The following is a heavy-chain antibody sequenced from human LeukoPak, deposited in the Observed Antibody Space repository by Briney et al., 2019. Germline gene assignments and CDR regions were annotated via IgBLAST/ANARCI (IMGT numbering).Heavy chain of an antibody. Sequence: SQTLSLTCAISGDIFSSNSAAWNWIRQSPSGGLEWLGRTYYRSRLHNEYAVSVKSRITIIPDTSKNQFSLQVNSVTPEDTAVYYCARSNGNYPPDYWGQGTLVTVSS. CDR1: GDIFSSNSAA. CDR2: TYYRSRLHN. D-gene: IGHD1-7*01. V-gene: IGHV6-1*01. J-gene: IGHJ4*02. CDR3: ARSNGNYPPDY.